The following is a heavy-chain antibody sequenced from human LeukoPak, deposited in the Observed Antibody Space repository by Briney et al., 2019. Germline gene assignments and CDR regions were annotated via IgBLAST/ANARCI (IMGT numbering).Heavy chain of an antibody. J-gene: IGHJ5*02. CDR2: IYSSGST. V-gene: IGHV4-59*12. CDR3: ARAGYDFWSGLRWFDP. CDR1: GGSISSYH. D-gene: IGHD3-3*01. Sequence: SETLSLTCTVSGGSISSYHWSWIRQPPGKGLESIGYIYSSGSTHYNPSLKSRVTISVDKSKNQFSLKLSPVTAADTAVYYCARAGYDFWSGLRWFDPWGQGTLVTVSS.